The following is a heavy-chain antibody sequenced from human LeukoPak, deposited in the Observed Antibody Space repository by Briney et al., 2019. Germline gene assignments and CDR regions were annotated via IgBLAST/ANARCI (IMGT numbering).Heavy chain of an antibody. CDR3: AKGKLLWFGELFPYGMDV. V-gene: IGHV3-64D*06. J-gene: IGHJ6*04. D-gene: IGHD3-10*01. CDR2: ISSNGGST. Sequence: GGSLRLSCSASGFTFSSYAMHWVRQAPGKGLEYDSAISSNGGSTYYADSVKGRFTISRDNSKNTLYLQMSSLRAEDTAVYYCAKGKLLWFGELFPYGMDVWGKGTTVTVSS. CDR1: GFTFSSYA.